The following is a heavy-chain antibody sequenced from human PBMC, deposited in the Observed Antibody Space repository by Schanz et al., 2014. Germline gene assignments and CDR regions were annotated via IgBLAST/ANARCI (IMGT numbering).Heavy chain of an antibody. CDR3: AMGGYQLHH. CDR2: INSDGTTT. CDR1: GFTFFGSF. Sequence: EVQLLESGGGLVQSGGSLRLSCVASGFTFFGSFAMSWVRQAPGKGLVWVSHINSDGTTTTYADSVKGRFTISRDNAENTLYLQMNSLRVEDTAVYYCAMGGYQLHHWGQGTLVTVSS. V-gene: IGHV3-74*02. D-gene: IGHD1-7*01. J-gene: IGHJ4*02.